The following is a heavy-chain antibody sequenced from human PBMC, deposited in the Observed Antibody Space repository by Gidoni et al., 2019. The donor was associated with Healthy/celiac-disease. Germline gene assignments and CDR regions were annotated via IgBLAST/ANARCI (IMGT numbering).Heavy chain of an antibody. Sequence: QLQLQESGPGLVKPSETLSLTCTVSGGSISSSSYYWGWIRQPPGKGLEWIGSIYYSGSTYYNPSLKSRVTISVDTFKNQFSLKLSSVTAADTAVYYCASTPYYYDKGGAFDIWGQGTMVTVSS. CDR2: IYYSGST. J-gene: IGHJ3*02. CDR3: ASTPYYYDKGGAFDI. D-gene: IGHD3-22*01. V-gene: IGHV4-39*01. CDR1: GGSISSSSYY.